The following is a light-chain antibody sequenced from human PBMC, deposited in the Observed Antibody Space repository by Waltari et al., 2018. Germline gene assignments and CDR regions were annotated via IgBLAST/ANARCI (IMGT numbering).Light chain of an antibody. Sequence: EIMMTQSPDTLSVSPGARATLSCRASQSISKNLAWYQQSPGQAPRLLIYGASSRAPGIPVRFSGSGSGTEFTLIISSLQSEDIAVYYCQQYNNWPPYTFGQGTKVEI. CDR3: QQYNNWPPYT. CDR2: GAS. V-gene: IGKV3D-15*01. CDR1: QSISKN. J-gene: IGKJ2*01.